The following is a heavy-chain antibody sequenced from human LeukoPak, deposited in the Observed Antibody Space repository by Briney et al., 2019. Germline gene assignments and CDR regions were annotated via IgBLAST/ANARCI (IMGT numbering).Heavy chain of an antibody. CDR3: VKHNWNVRGWFGP. J-gene: IGHJ5*02. CDR2: INAVGATT. D-gene: IGHD1-1*01. V-gene: IGHV3-23*01. Sequence: GGSLRLSCAASGFTSSRYAMSWARQAPGKGLEWVSGINAVGATTYYADSVKGRFTISRDNSNNTVYLQMNSLRADDAAVYYCVKHNWNVRGWFGPWGQGTLVTVSS. CDR1: GFTSSRYA.